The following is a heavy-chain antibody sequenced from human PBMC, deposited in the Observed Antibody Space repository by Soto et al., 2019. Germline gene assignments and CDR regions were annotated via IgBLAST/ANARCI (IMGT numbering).Heavy chain of an antibody. CDR3: AKDTGPN. CDR1: GFTFDNYA. CDR2: ISWNSNTI. J-gene: IGHJ4*02. Sequence: ALRLSCAASGFTFDNYAMHWVRQAPGKGLEWVSGISWNSNTIAYADPVKGRFTISRDNAKNSLYLQMNSLRAEDTAFYYCAKDTGPNWGQGTLVTVSS. V-gene: IGHV3-9*01.